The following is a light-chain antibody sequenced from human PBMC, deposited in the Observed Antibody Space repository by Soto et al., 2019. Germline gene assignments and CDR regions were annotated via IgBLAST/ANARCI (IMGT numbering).Light chain of an antibody. CDR2: WAS. J-gene: IGKJ1*01. CDR1: QRVLYSSNNKNY. CDR3: QQYSSTPWT. Sequence: DIVMTQSPDSLAVSLGERATINCKSSQRVLYSSNNKNYLAWYQQKPGQPPKLLIYWASTRESGVPDRFSGSGSGTDFTLTISSLQAEDVAVYYCQQYSSTPWTFGQGTKVEIK. V-gene: IGKV4-1*01.